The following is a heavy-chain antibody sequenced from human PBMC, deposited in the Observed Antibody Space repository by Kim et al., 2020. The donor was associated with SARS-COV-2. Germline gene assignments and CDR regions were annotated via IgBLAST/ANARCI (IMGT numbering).Heavy chain of an antibody. J-gene: IGHJ3*02. Sequence: GGSLRLSCEVSEFSFSDSTMHWVRQASGKGLEWVGRIRTKGDSYATVYAASVEGRFTISRDDSKNTAYLQMNSLKTEDTAVYYCTRGPPYSQSYWDAFDIWGQGTKVTVSS. CDR1: EFSFSDST. V-gene: IGHV3-73*01. CDR3: TRGPPYSQSYWDAFDI. CDR2: IRTKGDSYAT. D-gene: IGHD1-26*01.